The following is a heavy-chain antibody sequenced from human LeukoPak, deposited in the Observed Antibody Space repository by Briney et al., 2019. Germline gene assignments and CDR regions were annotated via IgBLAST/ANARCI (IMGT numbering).Heavy chain of an antibody. Sequence: PGGSLRLSCAASGFTFSSYAMSWVRQAPGKGLEWVSAISGSGGSTYYADSVKGRFTISRDNSKNTLYLQMNSLRAEDTAVYYCAKVGGYDFWSGAEMDVWGHGTTVTVSS. CDR3: AKVGGYDFWSGAEMDV. CDR1: GFTFSSYA. CDR2: ISGSGGST. J-gene: IGHJ6*02. D-gene: IGHD3-3*01. V-gene: IGHV3-23*01.